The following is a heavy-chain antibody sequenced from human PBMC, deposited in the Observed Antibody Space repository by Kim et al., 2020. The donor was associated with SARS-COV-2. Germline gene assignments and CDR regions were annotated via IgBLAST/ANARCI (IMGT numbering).Heavy chain of an antibody. V-gene: IGHV1-3*01. D-gene: IGHD6-13*01. Sequence: ASVKVSCKASGYTFTSYAMHWVRQAPGQRLEWMGWINAGNGNTKYSQKFQGRVTITRDTSASTAYMELSSLRSEDTAVYYCARDHKLGPGHFDYWGQGTLVTVSS. CDR2: INAGNGNT. CDR1: GYTFTSYA. J-gene: IGHJ4*02. CDR3: ARDHKLGPGHFDY.